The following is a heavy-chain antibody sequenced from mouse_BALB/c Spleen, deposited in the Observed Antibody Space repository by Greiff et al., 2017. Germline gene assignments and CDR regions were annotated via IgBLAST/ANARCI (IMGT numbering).Heavy chain of an antibody. CDR2: IWAGGST. Sequence: VQLQQSGPGLVAPSQSLSITCTVSGFSLTSYGVHWVRQPPGKGLEWLGVIWAGGSTNYNSALMSRLSISKDNSKSQVFLKMNSLQTDDTAMYYCARDNYGNYVGAMDYWGQGTSVTVSS. CDR3: ARDNYGNYVGAMDY. CDR1: GFSLTSYG. D-gene: IGHD2-1*01. V-gene: IGHV2-9*02. J-gene: IGHJ4*01.